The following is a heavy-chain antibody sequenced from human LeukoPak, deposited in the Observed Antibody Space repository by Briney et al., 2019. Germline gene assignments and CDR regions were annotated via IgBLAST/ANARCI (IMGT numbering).Heavy chain of an antibody. CDR3: ARDWEAPYSSSWGGSWFDP. V-gene: IGHV4-4*07. CDR2: IYTSGST. CDR1: GGSISSYY. Sequence: SETLSLTCTVSGGSISSYYWSWIRQPAGKGLEWIGRIYTSGSTSYNPSLKSGVTISVDTCKKQFSLKLSSVTAADTAVYYCARDWEAPYSSSWGGSWFDPWGQGTLVTVSS. J-gene: IGHJ5*02. D-gene: IGHD6-13*01.